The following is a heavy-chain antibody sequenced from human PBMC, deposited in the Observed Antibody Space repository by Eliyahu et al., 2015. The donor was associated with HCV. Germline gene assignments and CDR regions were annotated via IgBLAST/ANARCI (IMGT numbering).Heavy chain of an antibody. J-gene: IGHJ4*02. CDR3: ARDQGDGYNY. V-gene: IGHV4-59*01. D-gene: IGHD5-24*01. Sequence: QVQLQESGPGLVKPSETLSLTCIASGGSISSYYWSWIRQPPGKGLEWIGYIYHSGSTNYNPSLKSRVTISVDTSKNQFSLKLRSVTAADTAVYYCARDQGDGYNYWGQGTLVTVSS. CDR2: IYHSGST. CDR1: GGSISSYY.